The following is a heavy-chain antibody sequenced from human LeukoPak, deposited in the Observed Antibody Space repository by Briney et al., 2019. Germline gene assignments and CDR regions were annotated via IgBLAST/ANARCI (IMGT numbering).Heavy chain of an antibody. CDR1: GGSISSSSYY. CDR2: IYYSGST. Sequence: PSETLSLTCTVSGGSISSSSYYWGWIRQPPGKGLEWIGSIYYSGSTYYNPSLKSRVTISVDTSKNQFSLQLNSVTPEDTAVYYCARGYTNFDYWGQGTLVTVSS. J-gene: IGHJ4*02. D-gene: IGHD5-24*01. V-gene: IGHV4-39*01. CDR3: ARGYTNFDY.